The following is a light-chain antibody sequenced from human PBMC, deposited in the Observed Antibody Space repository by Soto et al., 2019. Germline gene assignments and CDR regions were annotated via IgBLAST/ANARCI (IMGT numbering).Light chain of an antibody. CDR1: QTISSW. V-gene: IGKV1-5*03. Sequence: DIQMTQSPSTLSGSVGDRVTITCRASQTISSWLAWYQQKPGKAPKLLIYKASTLKSGVPSRFSGSGSGTEFTLTIRSLQPDDFATYYCQQYNSDPLTFGGGTKV. CDR2: KAS. J-gene: IGKJ4*01. CDR3: QQYNSDPLT.